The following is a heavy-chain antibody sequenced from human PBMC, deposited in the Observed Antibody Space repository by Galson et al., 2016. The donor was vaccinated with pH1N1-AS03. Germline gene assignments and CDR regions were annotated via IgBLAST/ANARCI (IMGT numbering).Heavy chain of an antibody. D-gene: IGHD6-19*01. CDR3: VRDNIPAGASDS. Sequence: ETLSLTCGVSGSSVISGYHWGWIRQPPGKGLEWIGSVYHGGSKYYSPSLKSRVTISLDTSNNQVSLNLNTVTAADTAVYFCVRDNIPAGASDSWGPGTLVTGSS. V-gene: IGHV4-38-2*02. CDR1: GSSVISGYH. CDR2: VYHGGSK. J-gene: IGHJ4*02.